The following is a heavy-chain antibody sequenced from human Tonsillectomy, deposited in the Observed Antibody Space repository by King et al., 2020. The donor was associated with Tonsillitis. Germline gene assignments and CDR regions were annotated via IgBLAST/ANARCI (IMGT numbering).Heavy chain of an antibody. CDR1: GFVFDDFA. J-gene: IGHJ6*02. D-gene: IGHD1-26*01. CDR3: TRVLGVIVGAYYFGMYV. CDR2: IRSKAYGGTT. Sequence: QLVQSGGGLVQPGRSLRLSCTASGFVFDDFAMTWYRQAPGKGLEWVGFIRSKAYGGTTDYAASVKGRFTISRDDFKSIAYLQMSSLKTEDTAVYYCTRVLGVIVGAYYFGMYVWGQGATGTVSS. V-gene: IGHV3-49*03.